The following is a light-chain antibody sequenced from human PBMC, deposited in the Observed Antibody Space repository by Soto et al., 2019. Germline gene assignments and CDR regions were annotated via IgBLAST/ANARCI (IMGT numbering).Light chain of an antibody. V-gene: IGLV2-23*02. CDR2: EVS. CDR3: CSSAGSSIYV. J-gene: IGLJ1*01. CDR1: SSDVGSYNL. Sequence: QSVLTQPASVSGSPGQSITISCTGTSSDVGSYNLVSWYQQHPGKAPKLMIYEVSKRPSGVSNRFSGSKSGNTASLTISGLQAEDEADYYCCSSAGSSIYVFGTGTKVTVL.